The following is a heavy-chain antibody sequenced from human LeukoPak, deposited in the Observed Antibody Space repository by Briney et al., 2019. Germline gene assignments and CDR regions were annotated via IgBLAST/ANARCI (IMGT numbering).Heavy chain of an antibody. Sequence: PGGSLRLSCAASGFTVSSNYMSWVRQAPGKGLEWVSVIYSGGSTYYADSVKGRFTISRDNAKNSLYLQMNSLRAEDTAVYYCARGTYYYDSSGLLSDYWGQGTLVTVSS. V-gene: IGHV3-53*01. CDR3: ARGTYYYDSSGLLSDY. D-gene: IGHD3-22*01. CDR1: GFTVSSNY. J-gene: IGHJ4*02. CDR2: IYSGGST.